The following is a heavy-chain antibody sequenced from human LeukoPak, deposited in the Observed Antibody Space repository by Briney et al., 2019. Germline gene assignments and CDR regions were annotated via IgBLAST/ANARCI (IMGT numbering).Heavy chain of an antibody. CDR2: IYDSGSM. CDR1: GGSIISSSYY. CDR3: ARRSSYCSSTSCSVWFDP. D-gene: IGHD2-2*01. Sequence: SETLSLTCTVSGGSIISSSYYWGWIRQPPGKGLEWIGSIYDSGSMYYSPSLKTRGTISVDTSKNQFSLKLSSVTAADTAVYYCARRSSYCSSTSCSVWFDPWGQGNLVTVSS. V-gene: IGHV4-39*01. J-gene: IGHJ5*02.